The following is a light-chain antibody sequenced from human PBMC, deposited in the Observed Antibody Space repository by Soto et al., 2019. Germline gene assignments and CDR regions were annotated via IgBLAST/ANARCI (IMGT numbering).Light chain of an antibody. V-gene: IGKV3-20*01. CDR2: GTS. Sequence: EIVLTQSPGTLSLSLGERATLSCRASQSISTSQLAWYQQKPGQAPRLLIYGTSSRATAFPDRFSGTGSGTDFTLTISRLEPEDFAMYYRQHHRTSPITFGQGTRPE. J-gene: IGKJ5*01. CDR3: QHHRTSPIT. CDR1: QSISTSQ.